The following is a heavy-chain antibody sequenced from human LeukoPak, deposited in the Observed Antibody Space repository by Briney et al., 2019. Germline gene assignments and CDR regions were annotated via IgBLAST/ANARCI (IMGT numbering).Heavy chain of an antibody. CDR1: GFRFDDYA. CDR3: AGQQLVRQNFDY. J-gene: IGHJ4*02. V-gene: IGHV3-9*01. CDR2: ISWNSGSI. Sequence: PGGSLRLSCAASGFRFDDYAMHWVRQAPGKGLEWVSGISWNSGSIGYADSVKGRFTIPRDNAKNSLYLQMNSLRAEDTAVYYCAGQQLVRQNFDYWGQGTLVTVSS. D-gene: IGHD6-13*01.